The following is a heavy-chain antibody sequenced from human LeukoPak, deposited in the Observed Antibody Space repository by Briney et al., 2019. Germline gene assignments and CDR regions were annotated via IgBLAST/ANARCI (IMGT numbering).Heavy chain of an antibody. Sequence: PGGSLRLSCAASGFTFSSYAMNWVRQAPGKGLEWVAFISYDGSNKYYADSVKGRFTTSRDNSKNTLYLQMNSLRAEDTAVYYCATQNPVGYWGQGTLVTVSS. V-gene: IGHV3-30-3*01. D-gene: IGHD1-14*01. J-gene: IGHJ4*02. CDR3: ATQNPVGY. CDR1: GFTFSSYA. CDR2: ISYDGSNK.